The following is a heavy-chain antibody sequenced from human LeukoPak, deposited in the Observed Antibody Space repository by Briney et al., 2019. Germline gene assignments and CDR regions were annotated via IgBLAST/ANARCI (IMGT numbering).Heavy chain of an antibody. CDR1: GFTFSSYS. CDR3: ARDLPDFWSGPFDY. D-gene: IGHD3-3*01. V-gene: IGHV3-21*01. Sequence: GGSLRLSCAASGFTFSSYSMNWVRQAPGKGLEWVSSISSSSSYIYYADSVKGRFTISRDNAKNSLYLQMNSLRAEDTAVCYCARDLPDFWSGPFDYWGQGTLVTVSS. J-gene: IGHJ4*02. CDR2: ISSSSSYI.